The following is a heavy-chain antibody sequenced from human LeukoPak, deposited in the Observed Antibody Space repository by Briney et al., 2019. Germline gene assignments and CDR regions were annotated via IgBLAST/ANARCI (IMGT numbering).Heavy chain of an antibody. V-gene: IGHV3-30*04. Sequence: GGSLRLSCAASGFTFSSYEMNWVRQAPAKGLEWMSVISSDGINKYYADSVKGRFTISRDNSKNTLHLQMNSPSAEDTAVYYCARDLMFRGETGAFDIWGQGTMVTVSS. D-gene: IGHD3-10*01. CDR3: ARDLMFRGETGAFDI. J-gene: IGHJ3*02. CDR1: GFTFSSYE. CDR2: ISSDGINK.